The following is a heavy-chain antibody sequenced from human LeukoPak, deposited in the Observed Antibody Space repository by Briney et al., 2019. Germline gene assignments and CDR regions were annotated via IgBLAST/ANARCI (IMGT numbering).Heavy chain of an antibody. CDR2: IKQDGSAE. D-gene: IGHD2-21*02. Sequence: GGSLRLSCVASGFSFSSYWMSWVRQAPGKGLEWVADIKQDGSAEYYVDSVKGRFTISRDNAKNSVSLLMNNLRAEDTAVYYCARDRVVVVTAYSRGLFDYWGHGTLVTVSP. V-gene: IGHV3-7*01. J-gene: IGHJ4*01. CDR1: GFSFSSYW. CDR3: ARDRVVVVTAYSRGLFDY.